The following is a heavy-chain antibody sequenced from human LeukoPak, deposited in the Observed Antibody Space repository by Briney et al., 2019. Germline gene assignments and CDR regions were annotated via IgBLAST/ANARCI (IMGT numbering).Heavy chain of an antibody. CDR1: GFTFSSYD. J-gene: IGHJ4*02. D-gene: IGHD4-17*01. CDR3: ARENDYGDRPFDY. Sequence: GGSLRLSCAASGFTFSSYDMNWVRLAPGKGLEWVSYISSSGSNIYYADSVKGRFTISRDNAKNSLYLQMSNLRAEDTAVYYCARENDYGDRPFDYWGQGTLVTVSS. CDR2: ISSSGSNI. V-gene: IGHV3-48*03.